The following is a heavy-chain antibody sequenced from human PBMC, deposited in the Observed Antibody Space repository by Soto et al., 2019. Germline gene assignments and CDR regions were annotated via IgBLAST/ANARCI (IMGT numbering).Heavy chain of an antibody. CDR1: GYTFTSYG. V-gene: IGHV1-18*01. CDR2: ISAYNGNT. D-gene: IGHD6-13*01. Sequence: QVQLVQSGAEVKKPGASVKVSCKASGYTFTSYGISWVRQAPGQGLEWMGWISAYNGNTNYAQKLQGRVTMTTETSMSTAYMELRSLRSDDTAVYYCASAYGGYSSSWYHFDYWGQGYLVTVSS. J-gene: IGHJ4*02. CDR3: ASAYGGYSSSWYHFDY.